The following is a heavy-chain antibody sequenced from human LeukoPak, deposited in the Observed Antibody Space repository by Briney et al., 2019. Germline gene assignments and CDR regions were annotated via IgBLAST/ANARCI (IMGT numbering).Heavy chain of an antibody. V-gene: IGHV3-74*01. Sequence: QPGGSLRLSCAASGFTYGNYLMHWVRQAPGKGLVWVSRISPDGRSTNYADFVKGRFTVSRDNAMNTVYLQMNSLRTEDTAVYYCVRGASGGHYVIDYWGQGTLVTVSS. CDR3: VRGASGGHYVIDY. D-gene: IGHD1-26*01. CDR1: GFTYGNYL. J-gene: IGHJ4*02. CDR2: ISPDGRST.